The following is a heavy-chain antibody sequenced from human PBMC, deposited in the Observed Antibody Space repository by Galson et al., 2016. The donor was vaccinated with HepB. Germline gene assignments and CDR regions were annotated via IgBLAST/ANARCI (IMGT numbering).Heavy chain of an antibody. D-gene: IGHD3-10*01. CDR1: GFTFINYA. CDR3: ALLRVGYGSGSYNYFDY. J-gene: IGHJ4*02. Sequence: SLRLSCAASGFTFINYAMNWVRQAPGKGLEWVSSISGSGGSTYYADSVKGRFTISRDNSKNTLYLQMNSLRAEDTAAYYCALLRVGYGSGSYNYFDYWGQGTLVTVSS. V-gene: IGHV3-23*01. CDR2: ISGSGGST.